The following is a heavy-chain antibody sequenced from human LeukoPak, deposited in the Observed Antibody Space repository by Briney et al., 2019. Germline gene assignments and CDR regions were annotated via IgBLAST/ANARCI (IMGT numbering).Heavy chain of an antibody. J-gene: IGHJ2*01. V-gene: IGHV4-4*09. CDR1: GGSVSRYY. D-gene: IGHD6-19*01. Sequence: SETLSLTCTVSGGSVSRYYWRWIRQPPGKGLEWVGYIYHSESTQYNCALEIRVPMSVDTSKNQLYLKLSSVTAADTAVYYCARFHSGPSGWYVLWYFDLWGRGTLVTVSS. CDR3: ARFHSGPSGWYVLWYFDL. CDR2: IYHSEST.